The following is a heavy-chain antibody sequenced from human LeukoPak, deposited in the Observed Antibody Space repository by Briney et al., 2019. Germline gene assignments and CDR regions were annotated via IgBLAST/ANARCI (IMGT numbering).Heavy chain of an antibody. D-gene: IGHD2-2*01. J-gene: IGHJ4*02. CDR2: IYYSGST. CDR3: ASIRLGYCSSTSCSRWGYYFDY. V-gene: IGHV4-39*07. CDR1: GGSISSSSYY. Sequence: SETLSLTCTVSGGSISSSSYYWGWIRQPPGKGLEWIVSIYYSGSTYYNPSLKSRVTISVDTSKNQFSLKLSSVTAADTAVYYCASIRLGYCSSTSCSRWGYYFDYWGQGTLVTVSS.